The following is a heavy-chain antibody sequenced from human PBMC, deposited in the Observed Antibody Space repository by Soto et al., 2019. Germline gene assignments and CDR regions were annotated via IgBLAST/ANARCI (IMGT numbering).Heavy chain of an antibody. V-gene: IGHV4-39*01. CDR1: GGSISSSSYY. D-gene: IGHD2-15*01. Sequence: SETLSLTCTVSGGSISSSSYYWGWIRQPPGKGLEWIGSIYYSGSTYYNQSLKSRVTISVDTSKNQFSLKLSSVTAADTAVYYCASILQDFHPYYYYYMDVWGKGTTVTVSS. CDR2: IYYSGST. CDR3: ASILQDFHPYYYYYMDV. J-gene: IGHJ6*03.